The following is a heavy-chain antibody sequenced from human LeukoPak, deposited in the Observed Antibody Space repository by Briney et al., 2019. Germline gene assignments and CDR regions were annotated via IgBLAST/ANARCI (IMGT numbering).Heavy chain of an antibody. CDR3: ARSHDHLWGNYPDY. D-gene: IGHD3-16*02. V-gene: IGHV4/OR15-8*01. CDR1: GGSIDSTNW. CDR2: IHHDGRI. J-gene: IGHJ4*02. Sequence: SETLSLTCDVSGGSIDSTNWWNWVRQPPGKGLEWIGEIHHDGRINYNPSLKSRVTLSVDKSKIQFSLRLNSVTAADTAMYYCARSHDHLWGNYPDYWGQGTLVTVSS.